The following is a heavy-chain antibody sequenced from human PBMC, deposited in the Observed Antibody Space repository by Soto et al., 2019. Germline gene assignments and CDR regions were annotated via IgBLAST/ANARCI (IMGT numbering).Heavy chain of an antibody. V-gene: IGHV3-64*01. Sequence: PGGSLRLSCAASGFTFSSYAMPWVRQAPGKGLEYVSAISSNGGSTYYANSVKGRFTISRDNSKNTLYLQMGSLRAEDMAVYYCARDRAAGTFDYWGQGTLVTVFS. CDR3: ARDRAAGTFDY. CDR2: ISSNGGST. J-gene: IGHJ4*02. CDR1: GFTFSSYA. D-gene: IGHD6-13*01.